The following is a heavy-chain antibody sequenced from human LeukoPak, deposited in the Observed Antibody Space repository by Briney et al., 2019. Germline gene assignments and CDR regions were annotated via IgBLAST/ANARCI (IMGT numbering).Heavy chain of an antibody. CDR1: GFTFSSYG. V-gene: IGHV3-30*03. J-gene: IGHJ4*02. D-gene: IGHD5-24*01. CDR3: AMRGGYNYNDY. CDR2: ISYDGSNK. Sequence: PGGSLRLSCAASGFTFSSYGMHWVRQAPGKGLEWVAVISYDGSNKYYADSVKGRFTISRDNSKNTPYLQMNSLRAEDTAVYYCAMRGGYNYNDYWGQGTLVTVSS.